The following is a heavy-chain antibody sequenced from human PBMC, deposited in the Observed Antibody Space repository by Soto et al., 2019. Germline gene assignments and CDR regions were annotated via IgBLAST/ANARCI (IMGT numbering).Heavy chain of an antibody. J-gene: IGHJ4*02. D-gene: IGHD3-10*01. CDR2: IYYSGST. CDR1: GGSISSSSYY. V-gene: IGHV4-39*01. CDR3: ATFGAIRSVDC. Sequence: QLQLQESGPGLVKPSETLSLTCTVSGGSISSSSYYWGWIRQPPGKGLEWIGSIYYSGSTYYNPSLKSRVTISVDTSKNQFSLKLSSVTAADSAVYYCATFGAIRSVDCWGQGTLVTVSS.